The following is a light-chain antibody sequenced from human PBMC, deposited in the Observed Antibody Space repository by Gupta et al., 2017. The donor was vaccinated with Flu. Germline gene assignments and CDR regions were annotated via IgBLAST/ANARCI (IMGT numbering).Light chain of an antibody. V-gene: IGLV3-19*01. CDR1: SLRSDH. CDR3: YSPDTSRSHPVV. J-gene: IGLJ2*01. CDR2: CKD. Sequence: QTVRSTGKGDSLRSDHASWYQQQPGQAPVLVIVCKDNRPSGIPDRFSCATTGDTASSITNAARAEDEADDYCYSPDTSRSHPVVFGGGTKVNVL.